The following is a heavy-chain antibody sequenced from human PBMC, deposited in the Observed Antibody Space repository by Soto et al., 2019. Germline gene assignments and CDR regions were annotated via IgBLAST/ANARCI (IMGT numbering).Heavy chain of an antibody. J-gene: IGHJ6*03. CDR1: GGPISSYY. Sequence: PSETLSLTCTVSGGPISSYYWSWIRQPPGKGLEWTGYIYYSGSTNYNPSLKSRVTISVDTSKNQFSLKLSSVTAADTAVYYCARLWAGKTYYYMDVWGKGTTVTVSS. CDR3: ARLWAGKTYYYMDV. V-gene: IGHV4-59*08. CDR2: IYYSGST. D-gene: IGHD6-19*01.